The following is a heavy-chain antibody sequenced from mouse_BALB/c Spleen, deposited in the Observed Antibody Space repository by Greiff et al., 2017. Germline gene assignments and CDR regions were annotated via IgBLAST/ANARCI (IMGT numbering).Heavy chain of an antibody. Sequence: EVQRVESGGGLVQPGGSLKLSCAASGFTFSSYGMSWVRQTPDKRLELVATINSNGGSTYYPDSVKGRFTISRDNAKNTLYLQMSSLKSEDTAMYYCARDYYYKGDYWGQGTSVTVSS. CDR3: ARDYYYKGDY. D-gene: IGHD2-12*01. CDR2: INSNGGST. J-gene: IGHJ4*01. V-gene: IGHV5-6-3*01. CDR1: GFTFSSYG.